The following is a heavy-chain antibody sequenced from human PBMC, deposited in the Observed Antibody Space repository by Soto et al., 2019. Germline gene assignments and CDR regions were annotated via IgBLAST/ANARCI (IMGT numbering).Heavy chain of an antibody. Sequence: PSETLSLTCAVYGGSFSGYYWSWIRQPPGEGLEWIGEINHSGSTNYNPSLKSRVTISVDTSKNQFSLKLSSVTAADTAVYYCARGRRRGYYYGMDVWGQGTTGTVS. V-gene: IGHV4-34*01. J-gene: IGHJ6*02. CDR1: GGSFSGYY. D-gene: IGHD3-16*01. CDR2: INHSGST. CDR3: ARGRRRGYYYGMDV.